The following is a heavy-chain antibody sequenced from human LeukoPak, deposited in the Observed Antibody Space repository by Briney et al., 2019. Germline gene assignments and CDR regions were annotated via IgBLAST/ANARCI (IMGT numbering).Heavy chain of an antibody. CDR2: IIPIFGTA. D-gene: IGHD4-11*01. CDR1: GGTFSSYA. J-gene: IGHJ4*02. CDR3: ARGSAVTEFFDY. V-gene: IGHV1-69*05. Sequence: SVKVSCKASGGTFSSYAISWVRQAPGQGLEWMGGIIPIFGTANYAQKFQGRVTITTDESTSTAYMELSSLRSEDTAVYYCARGSAVTEFFDYWGQGTLVTVSS.